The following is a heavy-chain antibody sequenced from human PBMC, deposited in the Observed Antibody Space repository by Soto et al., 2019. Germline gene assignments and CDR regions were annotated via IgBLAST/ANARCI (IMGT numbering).Heavy chain of an antibody. V-gene: IGHV3-53*01. CDR1: GFTVSSNY. D-gene: IGHD1-7*01. Sequence: GALRLSCAASGFTVSSNYMSWVRQAPGKGLEWVSVIYSGGSTYYADSVKGRFTISRDSSKNTLYLQMNSLRAEDTAVYYCARDLRTTSYGMDVWGQGTTVTVSS. J-gene: IGHJ6*02. CDR2: IYSGGST. CDR3: ARDLRTTSYGMDV.